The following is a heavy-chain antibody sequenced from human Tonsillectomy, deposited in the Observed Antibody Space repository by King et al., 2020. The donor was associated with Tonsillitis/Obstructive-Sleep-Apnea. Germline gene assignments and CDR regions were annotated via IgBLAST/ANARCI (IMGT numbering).Heavy chain of an antibody. J-gene: IGHJ1*01. D-gene: IGHD3-22*01. CDR3: ARDYYDRSGYYRGYFQY. V-gene: IGHV1-18*01. Sequence: QLVQSGAEVKKPGASVKVSCKASAYTFTSYDITWVRQAPGQGLEWMGWSRPNNGDTNYAQKFQGRVTMTSDTSTSTAYMELRSLRSDDTAVYYCARDYYDRSGYYRGYFQYWGQGTLVTVSS. CDR1: AYTFTSYD. CDR2: SRPNNGDT.